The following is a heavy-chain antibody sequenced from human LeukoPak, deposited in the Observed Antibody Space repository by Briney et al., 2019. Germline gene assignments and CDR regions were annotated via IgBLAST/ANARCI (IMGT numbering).Heavy chain of an antibody. D-gene: IGHD3-10*01. CDR1: GLTFSSYS. CDR2: ISGSSSYI. V-gene: IGHV3-21*01. J-gene: IGHJ6*02. Sequence: PGGSVRLSCAASGLTFSSYSMNWVRQAPGKGREWVSSISGSSSYIYYAASVKGRFTISRDNAKNSLYLQMNSLRAEDTAVYYCARDQGGLWFGELLYPNYYYYGMDVWGQGTTVTVSS. CDR3: ARDQGGLWFGELLYPNYYYYGMDV.